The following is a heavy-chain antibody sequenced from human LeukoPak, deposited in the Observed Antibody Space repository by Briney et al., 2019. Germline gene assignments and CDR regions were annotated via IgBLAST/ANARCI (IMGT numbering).Heavy chain of an antibody. CDR3: ARGGTLGIFGVVLRMDV. V-gene: IGHV3-21*04. J-gene: IGHJ6*04. Sequence: GGSLRLSCAASGFTFSSYSMNWVRQAPGKGLEWVSFISTSSSYIYYADSVKGRFTISRDNAKNSLYLQMNSLRAEDTALYYCARGGTLGIFGVVLRMDVWGKGTTVTVSS. CDR1: GFTFSSYS. D-gene: IGHD3-3*01. CDR2: ISTSSSYI.